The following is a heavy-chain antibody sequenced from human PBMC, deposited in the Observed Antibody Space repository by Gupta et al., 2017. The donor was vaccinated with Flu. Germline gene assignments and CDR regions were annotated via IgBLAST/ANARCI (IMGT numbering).Heavy chain of an antibody. CDR2: FDPEDGET. D-gene: IGHD3-9*01. Sequence: QVQLVQSGAEVKKPGASVKVSCKVSGYTLTELSMHWVRQAPGKGLEWMGGFDPEDGETIYAQKFQGRVTMTEDTSTDTAYMELSSLRSEDTAVYYCATAYDILTGYEYYYGMDVWGQGTTVTVSS. CDR1: GYTLTELS. CDR3: ATAYDILTGYEYYYGMDV. V-gene: IGHV1-24*01. J-gene: IGHJ6*02.